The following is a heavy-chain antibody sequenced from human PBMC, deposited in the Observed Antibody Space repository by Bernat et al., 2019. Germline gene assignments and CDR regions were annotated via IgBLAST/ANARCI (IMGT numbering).Heavy chain of an antibody. J-gene: IGHJ4*02. CDR2: ISYDESNK. CDR1: GFTFSSYA. Sequence: QVQLVESGGGVVQPGRSLRLSCAASGFTFSSYAMHWVRQAPGKGLEWVAVISYDESNKYYADSVKGRFTISRDNSKNTLYLQMNSLRAEDTAVYYCESTAAGLDYWGQGTLVTVSS. D-gene: IGHD6-13*01. V-gene: IGHV3-30-3*01. CDR3: ESTAAGLDY.